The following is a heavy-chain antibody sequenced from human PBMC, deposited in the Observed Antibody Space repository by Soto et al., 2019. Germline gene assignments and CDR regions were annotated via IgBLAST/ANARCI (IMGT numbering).Heavy chain of an antibody. CDR3: ARLKANGMDV. CDR2: INPNSGGT. Sequence: ASVKVSCKASGYTFTGYYMHWVRQAPGQGLEWMGWINPNSGGTNYSPSFQGHVTISADKSISTAYLQWSSLKASDTAMYYCARLKANGMDVWGQGTTVTVSS. CDR1: GYTFTGYY. J-gene: IGHJ6*02. V-gene: IGHV1-2*02.